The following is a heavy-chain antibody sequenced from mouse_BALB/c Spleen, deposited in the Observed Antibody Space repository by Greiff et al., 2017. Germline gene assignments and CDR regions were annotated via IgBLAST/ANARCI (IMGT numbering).Heavy chain of an antibody. CDR1: GFTFSSYY. Sequence: EVQVVESGGGLVKPGGSLKLSCAASGFTFSSYYMSWVRQTPEKRLELVAAINSNGGSTYYPDTVKGRFTISRDNAKNTLYLQMSSLKSEDTALYYCARRSLNGNYGFADWGQGTLVTVSA. CDR2: INSNGGST. J-gene: IGHJ3*01. V-gene: IGHV5-6-2*01. CDR3: ARRSLNGNYGFAD. D-gene: IGHD2-1*01.